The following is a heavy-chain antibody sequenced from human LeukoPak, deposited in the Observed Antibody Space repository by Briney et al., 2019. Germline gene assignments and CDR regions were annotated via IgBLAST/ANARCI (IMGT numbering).Heavy chain of an antibody. Sequence: SETLSLTCTVSGGSISSYYWSWIRQPPGKGLEWIGYIYYSGSTNYNPSLKSRVTISVDTSKNQLSLKLSSVTAADTAVYYCARAGSSGWSDYWGQGTLVTVSS. CDR2: IYYSGST. J-gene: IGHJ4*02. D-gene: IGHD6-19*01. CDR3: ARAGSSGWSDY. CDR1: GGSISSYY. V-gene: IGHV4-59*01.